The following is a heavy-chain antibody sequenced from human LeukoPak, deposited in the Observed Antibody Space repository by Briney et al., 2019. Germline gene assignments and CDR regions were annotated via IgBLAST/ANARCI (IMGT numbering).Heavy chain of an antibody. V-gene: IGHV4-61*02. CDR2: IYTSGST. CDR3: ARRPGSYYYDSSGYYYPYYYYMDV. D-gene: IGHD3-22*01. J-gene: IGHJ6*03. Sequence: SETLSLTCTVSGGSISSGSYYWSWIRQPAGKGLEWIGRIYTSGSTNYSPSLKSRVTISVDTSKNQFSLELSSVTAADTAVYYCARRPGSYYYDSSGYYYPYYYYMDVWGKGTTVTVSS. CDR1: GGSISSGSYY.